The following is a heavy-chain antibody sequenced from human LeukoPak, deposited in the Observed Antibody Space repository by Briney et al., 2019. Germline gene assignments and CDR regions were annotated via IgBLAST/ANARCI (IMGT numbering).Heavy chain of an antibody. V-gene: IGHV4-38-2*02. J-gene: IGHJ2*01. CDR1: GYSISSGYY. CDR2: ICHSGST. CDR3: ASGSPSSGYFDL. Sequence: SETLSLTCTVSGYSISSGYYWGWIRQPPGKGLEWIGSICHSGSTYYNPSLKSRVTISVDTSKNQFSLKLSSVTAADTAVYYCASGSPSSGYFDLWGRGTLVTVSS. D-gene: IGHD1-26*01.